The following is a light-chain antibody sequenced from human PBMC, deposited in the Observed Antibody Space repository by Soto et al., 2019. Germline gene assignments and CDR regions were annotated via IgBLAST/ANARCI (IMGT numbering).Light chain of an antibody. Sequence: QAVVTQEPSLTVSPGGTVTLTCGSSTGAVTSGHYPYWFQQKPGQAPRTLIYDTSNKHSWTPARFSGSLLGGKAALTLSGAQPEDEAEDHCLLSCGGARHVVFGGGTKLTVL. J-gene: IGLJ2*01. CDR3: LLSCGGARHVV. V-gene: IGLV7-46*01. CDR1: TGAVTSGHY. CDR2: DTS.